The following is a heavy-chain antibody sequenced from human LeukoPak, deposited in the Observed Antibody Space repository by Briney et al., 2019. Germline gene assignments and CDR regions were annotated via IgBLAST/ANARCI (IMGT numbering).Heavy chain of an antibody. V-gene: IGHV4-39*01. CDR1: GGSISSSSYY. D-gene: IGHD3-16*01. J-gene: IGHJ5*02. CDR3: ARLAQGGDWFDP. Sequence: PSETLSLTCTVSGGSISSSSYYWGWIRQPPGKGLEWIGSIYYSGSTYYNPSLKSRVTISVDTSKNQFSLKLSSVTAADTAVYYCARLAQGGDWFDPWGQGTLVTVSS. CDR2: IYYSGST.